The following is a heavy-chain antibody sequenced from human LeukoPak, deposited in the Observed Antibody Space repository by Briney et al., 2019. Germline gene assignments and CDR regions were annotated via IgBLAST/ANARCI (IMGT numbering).Heavy chain of an antibody. D-gene: IGHD3-22*01. J-gene: IGHJ6*02. Sequence: SGTLSLTCTVSGGSISSYYWSWIRQPPGKGLEWIGYIYYSGSTNYNPSLKSRVTISVDTSKNQFSLKLSSVTAADTAVYYCAGGYYEYYYYYGMDVWGQGTTVTVSS. V-gene: IGHV4-59*08. CDR3: AGGYYEYYYYYGMDV. CDR2: IYYSGST. CDR1: GGSISSYY.